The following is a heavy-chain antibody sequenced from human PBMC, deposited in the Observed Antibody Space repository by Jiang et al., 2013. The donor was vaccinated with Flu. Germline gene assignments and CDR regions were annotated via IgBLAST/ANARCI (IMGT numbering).Heavy chain of an antibody. Sequence: LVESGGGVVQPGRSLRLSCAVSGFTFSNHGMHWVRQAPGKGLEWVAVIWYDGSNKYYADSVKGRFTISRDNSKNTLYLQLNSLRAEDTALYYCARDSRIVPAAINWFDPWGQGTLVTVSS. CDR3: ARDSRIVPAAINWFDP. CDR1: GFTFSNHG. CDR2: IWYDGSNK. V-gene: IGHV3-33*01. D-gene: IGHD2-2*02. J-gene: IGHJ5*02.